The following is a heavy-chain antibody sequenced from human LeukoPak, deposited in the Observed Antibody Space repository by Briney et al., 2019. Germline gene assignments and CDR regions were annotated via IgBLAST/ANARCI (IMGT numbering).Heavy chain of an antibody. CDR1: GFTFSSYW. CDR2: IKQDGSEK. D-gene: IGHD7-27*01. Sequence: PGGSLRLSCAASGFTFSSYWMSWVRQAPGKGLEWVANIKQDGSEKQYVDSVKGRFAIPRDNAENSLYLQMNSLKAEDTAVYYCGRFTRSGDSVHWGQGTLVTVSS. J-gene: IGHJ4*02. V-gene: IGHV3-7*04. CDR3: GRFTRSGDSVH.